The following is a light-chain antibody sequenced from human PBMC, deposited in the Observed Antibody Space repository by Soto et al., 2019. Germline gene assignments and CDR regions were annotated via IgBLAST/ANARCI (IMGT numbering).Light chain of an antibody. CDR1: QSISSW. V-gene: IGKV1-5*01. CDR2: DAS. Sequence: DIQMTQSPSTLSASVGDRVTITCRASQSISSWLAWYQQKPGKAPKLLIYDASSLESGVPSRFSGSGSGTEFTLTSSSLQPDDFATYYCQQYNSYSPVTFGGGTKVEI. CDR3: QQYNSYSPVT. J-gene: IGKJ4*01.